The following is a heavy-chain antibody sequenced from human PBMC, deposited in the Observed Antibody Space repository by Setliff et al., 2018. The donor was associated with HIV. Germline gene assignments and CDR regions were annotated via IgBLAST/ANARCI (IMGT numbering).Heavy chain of an antibody. Sequence: SVKVSCKASGGTFSSHAINWVRQAPGQGLEWMGGIIPIVDKTNYAQKFQGRVAITADKSTSTAYMELSSPRSEDTAVYYCAREPDYGIRDAFDIWGQGTMVTVSS. CDR3: AREPDYGIRDAFDI. V-gene: IGHV1-69*10. CDR1: GGTFSSHA. D-gene: IGHD4-17*01. J-gene: IGHJ3*02. CDR2: IIPIVDKT.